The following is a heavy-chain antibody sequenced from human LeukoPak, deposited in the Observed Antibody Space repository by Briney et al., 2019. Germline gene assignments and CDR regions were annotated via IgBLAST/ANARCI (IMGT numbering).Heavy chain of an antibody. CDR1: GYSISSGYY. J-gene: IGHJ4*02. V-gene: IGHV4-38-2*01. D-gene: IGHD2-21*01. Sequence: PSETLSLTCAVSGYSISSGYYWGWIRQPPGKGLEWIGSIYHSGSTYYNPSLKSRVTISVDTSKNQFSLKLSSVTAADTAVYYFAGYVVVIDYWGQGTLVTVSS. CDR2: IYHSGST. CDR3: AGYVVVIDY.